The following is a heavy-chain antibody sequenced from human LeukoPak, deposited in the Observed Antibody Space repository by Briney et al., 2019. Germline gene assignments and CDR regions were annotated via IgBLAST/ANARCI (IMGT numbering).Heavy chain of an antibody. CDR1: GFTFSRYW. CDR2: MKEDGIEK. Sequence: GGSLRLSCAVSGFTFSRYWMSWVRRAPGKGLEWVANMKEDGIEKNYVDSVKGRFTISRDNAQNSVYLQMNSLRAEDTAMYYCARDVGSGWFDYWGQGTLVTVSS. CDR3: ARDVGSGWFDY. D-gene: IGHD6-19*01. V-gene: IGHV3-7*01. J-gene: IGHJ4*02.